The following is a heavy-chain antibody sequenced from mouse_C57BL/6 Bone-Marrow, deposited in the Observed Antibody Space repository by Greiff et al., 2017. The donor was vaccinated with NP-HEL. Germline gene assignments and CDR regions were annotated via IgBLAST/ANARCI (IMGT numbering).Heavy chain of an antibody. J-gene: IGHJ1*03. CDR2: INYDGSST. D-gene: IGHD1-1*01. CDR3: ARDHYGSSEVNWDWYFDV. V-gene: IGHV5-16*01. Sequence: DVKLVESEGGLVQPGSSMKLSCTASGFTFSDYYMAWVRQVPEKGLEWVANINYDGSSTYYLDSLKSRFIISRDNAKNILYLQMSSLKSEDTATYYCARDHYGSSEVNWDWYFDVWGTGTTVTVSS. CDR1: GFTFSDYY.